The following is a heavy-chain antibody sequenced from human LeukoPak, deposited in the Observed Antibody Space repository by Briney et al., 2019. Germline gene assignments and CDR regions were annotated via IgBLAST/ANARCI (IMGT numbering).Heavy chain of an antibody. CDR3: ATDVRD. J-gene: IGHJ4*02. V-gene: IGHV1-2*02. CDR2: INPKSGAT. Sequence: WASVKVSCKASGYTFTGYYIFWVRQAPGQGLEWMGWINPKSGATNNAQRFQGRVTMTRDTSINTAYMELSRLTSDDTAVYYCATDVRDWGQGTLVTVSS. CDR1: GYTFTGYY.